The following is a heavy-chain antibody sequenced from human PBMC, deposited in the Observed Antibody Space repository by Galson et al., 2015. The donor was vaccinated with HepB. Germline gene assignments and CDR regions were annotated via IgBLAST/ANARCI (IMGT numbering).Heavy chain of an antibody. V-gene: IGHV1-18*01. Sequence: SCKASGYTFTSYGISWVRQAPGQGLEWMGWISAYNGNTNYAQKLQGRVTMTTDTSTSTAYMELRSLRSDDTAVYYCARDGWSYYDSSGYYYYYYGMDVWGQGTTVTVSS. CDR3: ARDGWSYYDSSGYYYYYYGMDV. D-gene: IGHD3-22*01. J-gene: IGHJ6*02. CDR2: ISAYNGNT. CDR1: GYTFTSYG.